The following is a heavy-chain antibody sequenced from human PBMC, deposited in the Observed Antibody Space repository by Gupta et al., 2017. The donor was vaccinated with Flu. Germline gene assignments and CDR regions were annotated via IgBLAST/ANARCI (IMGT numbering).Heavy chain of an antibody. J-gene: IGHJ4*02. CDR1: GGSISSGGYY. CDR2: IYYSGST. Sequence: QVQLQESGPGLVKPSQTLSLTCTVSGGSISSGGYYWSWIRQHPGKGLEWIGYIYYSGSTYYNPSLKSRVTISVDTSKNQFSLKLSSVTAADTAVYYCARFHCSSTSCYSMPIDYWGQGTLVTVSS. D-gene: IGHD2-2*01. CDR3: ARFHCSSTSCYSMPIDY. V-gene: IGHV4-31*03.